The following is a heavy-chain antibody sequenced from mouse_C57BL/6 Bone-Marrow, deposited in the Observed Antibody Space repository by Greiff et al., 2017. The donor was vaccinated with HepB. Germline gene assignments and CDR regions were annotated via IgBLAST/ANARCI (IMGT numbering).Heavy chain of an antibody. CDR2: IDPNSGGT. CDR3: ARGVAGQFRVDYYFDY. J-gene: IGHJ2*01. CDR1: GYTFTSYW. Sequence: QVQLQQPGAELVKPGASVKLSCKASGYTFTSYWMHWVKQRPGRGLEWIGRIDPNSGGTKYNEKFKSKDTLTVDKPSSTAYMQLSSLTSDDSAVYYCARGVAGQFRVDYYFDYWGQGTTLTVSS. D-gene: IGHD3-2*02. V-gene: IGHV1-72*01.